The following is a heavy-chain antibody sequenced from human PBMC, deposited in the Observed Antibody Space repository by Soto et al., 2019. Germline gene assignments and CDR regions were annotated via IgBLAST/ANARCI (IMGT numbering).Heavy chain of an antibody. Sequence: GESLKICCKGSGYSFTSYWIGWVRQMPGKGLEWMGIIYPGDSDTRYSPSFQGQVTISXXXXXXTXYXQXXXLKAXDTAMYYCARSEWEDKVGGSDYWGQGTLVTVSS. J-gene: IGHJ4*02. CDR3: ARSEWEDKVGGSDY. CDR1: GYSFTSYW. V-gene: IGHV5-51*01. CDR2: IYPGDSDT. D-gene: IGHD1-26*01.